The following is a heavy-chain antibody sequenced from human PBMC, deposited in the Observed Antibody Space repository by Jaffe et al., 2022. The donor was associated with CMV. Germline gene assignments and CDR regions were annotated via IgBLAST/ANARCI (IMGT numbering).Heavy chain of an antibody. CDR2: INTDGNNT. V-gene: IGHV3-74*01. D-gene: IGHD5-18*01. Sequence: EVQLVESGGGLVQPGGSLRLSCAASGFTFSNYWMHWVRQAPGKGLVWVSLINTDGNNTYYADSVKGRFTISRDNAKNTLSLQMNSLRAEDTAVYFCARVPDTGMIYFDYWGQGTLVTVSS. J-gene: IGHJ4*02. CDR1: GFTFSNYW. CDR3: ARVPDTGMIYFDY.